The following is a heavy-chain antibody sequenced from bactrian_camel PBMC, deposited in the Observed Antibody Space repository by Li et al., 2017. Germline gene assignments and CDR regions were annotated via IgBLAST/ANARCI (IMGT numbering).Heavy chain of an antibody. CDR3: AAWAFSVCTVATGLSMNQW. D-gene: IGHD6*01. V-gene: IGHV3S55*01. Sequence: HVQLVESGGGSAQTGGSLTLSCAASGFTAPRVCMGWFRQAPGKKREGIAAIGSDGATAYSDRVTGRFTISKDNVKHTMYLHIHSLQPEDTAMYYCAAWAFSVCTVATGLSMNQWWGQGTQVTVS. CDR2: IGSDGAT. J-gene: IGHJ4*01. CDR1: GFTAPRVC.